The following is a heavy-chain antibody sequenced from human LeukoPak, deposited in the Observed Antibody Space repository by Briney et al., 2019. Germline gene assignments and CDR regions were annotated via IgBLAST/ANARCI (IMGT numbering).Heavy chain of an antibody. CDR3: ARHEDAFDI. CDR2: IYYSGST. V-gene: IGHV4-59*08. Sequence: SETLSLTCSVSGGSISSYYWSWIRQPPGKGLEWIGYIYYSGSTNYNPYLKSRVTISVDTSKNQFSLKLSSVTAADTAVYYCARHEDAFDIWGQGTMVTVSS. CDR1: GGSISSYY. J-gene: IGHJ3*02.